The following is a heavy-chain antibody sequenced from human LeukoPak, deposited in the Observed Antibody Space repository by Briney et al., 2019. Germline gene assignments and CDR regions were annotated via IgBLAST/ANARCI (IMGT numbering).Heavy chain of an antibody. V-gene: IGHV4-59*12. CDR3: ARESNYHGSGTGWFDP. D-gene: IGHD3-10*01. CDR2: FYYSGST. Sequence: SETLSLTCTVSGGSISRNYWSWIRQPPGKGLEWIGYFYYSGSTYYNPSLKSRVTISVDTSKNQLSLKLSSVTAADTALYYCARESNYHGSGTGWFDPWGQGTLVTVSS. J-gene: IGHJ5*02. CDR1: GGSISRNY.